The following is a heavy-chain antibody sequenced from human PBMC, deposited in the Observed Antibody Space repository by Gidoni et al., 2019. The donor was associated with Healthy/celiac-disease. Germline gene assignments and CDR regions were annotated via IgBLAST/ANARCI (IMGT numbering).Heavy chain of an antibody. J-gene: IGHJ6*02. D-gene: IGHD6-13*01. CDR2: IKSKTDGGTT. V-gene: IGHV3-15*01. CDR3: TTDVSAGIAADYYYYGMDV. CDR1: GFTFSNAW. Sequence: EVQLVESGGGLVKPGGSLRLSCAASGFTFSNAWMRWGRQAPGKGLGWVGRIKSKTDGGTTDDAAPVKGRFTISRDDSKNTLYLQMNSLKTEDTAVYYCTTDVSAGIAADYYYYGMDVWGQGTTVTVSS.